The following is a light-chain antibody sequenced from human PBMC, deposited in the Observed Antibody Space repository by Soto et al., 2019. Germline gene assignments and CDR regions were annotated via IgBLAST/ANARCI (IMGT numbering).Light chain of an antibody. Sequence: DIQMTQSPSSLSASGGERVTITCQASQDISNYLNWYQQKPGKAPKLLIYDASNLETGVPSRFSGSGSGTDFTFTISSLQPEDIATYYCQQYDNLITFGQGTRLENK. CDR3: QQYDNLIT. CDR2: DAS. J-gene: IGKJ5*01. V-gene: IGKV1-33*01. CDR1: QDISNY.